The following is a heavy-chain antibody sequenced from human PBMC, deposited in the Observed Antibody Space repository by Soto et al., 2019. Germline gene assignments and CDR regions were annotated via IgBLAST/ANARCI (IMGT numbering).Heavy chain of an antibody. CDR2: IKEDGSEK. V-gene: IGHV3-7*03. J-gene: IGHJ4*02. Sequence: SLRLSCTASGFPFSNYWMSWVRQAPGKGLEWVSNIKEDGSEKHYEDSMKGRFTISRDNTKNSLYLQMNSLRAEDTAVYYCARVGYSSSSFDYWGQGTLVTVYS. CDR1: GFPFSNYW. CDR3: ARVGYSSSSFDY. D-gene: IGHD6-6*01.